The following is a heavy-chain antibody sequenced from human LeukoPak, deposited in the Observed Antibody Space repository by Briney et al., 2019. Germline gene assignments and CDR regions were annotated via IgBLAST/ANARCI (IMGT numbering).Heavy chain of an antibody. CDR2: INHSGST. V-gene: IGHV4-34*01. Sequence: PSETLSLTCAVYGGSFSGYYWGWIGQPPGKGLEWIGEINHSGSTNYNPSLKSRVTISVDTSKNQFSLKLSSVTAADTAVYYCARILGDFDYWGQGTLVTVSS. D-gene: IGHD3-3*01. CDR3: ARILGDFDY. CDR1: GGSFSGYY. J-gene: IGHJ4*02.